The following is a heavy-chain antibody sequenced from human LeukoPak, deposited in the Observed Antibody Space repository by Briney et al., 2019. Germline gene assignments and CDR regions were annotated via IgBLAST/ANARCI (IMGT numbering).Heavy chain of an antibody. Sequence: ASVKVSCKASGYTFTGYYMHWVRQAPGQGLEWMGWINPSSGGTNYAQKFQGRVTMTRDTSISTAYMELSRLRSDDTAVYYCARDNSLGDDSWWFDPWGQGTLVTVSS. CDR2: INPSSGGT. CDR1: GYTFTGYY. D-gene: IGHD1-26*01. J-gene: IGHJ5*02. V-gene: IGHV1-2*02. CDR3: ARDNSLGDDSWWFDP.